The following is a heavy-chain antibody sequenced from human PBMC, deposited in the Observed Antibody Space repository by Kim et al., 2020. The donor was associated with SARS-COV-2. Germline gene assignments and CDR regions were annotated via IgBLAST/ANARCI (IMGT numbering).Heavy chain of an antibody. V-gene: IGHV5-51*01. J-gene: IGHJ4*02. CDR1: GYSFTSYW. CDR2: IYPGDSDT. Sequence: GESLKISCKGSGYSFTSYWIGWVRQMPGKGLEWMGIIYPGDSDTRYSPSFQGQVTISADKSISTAYLQWSSLKASDTAMYYCARQKFYYDSSGYYLPASFVDYWGQGTLVTVSS. D-gene: IGHD3-22*01. CDR3: ARQKFYYDSSGYYLPASFVDY.